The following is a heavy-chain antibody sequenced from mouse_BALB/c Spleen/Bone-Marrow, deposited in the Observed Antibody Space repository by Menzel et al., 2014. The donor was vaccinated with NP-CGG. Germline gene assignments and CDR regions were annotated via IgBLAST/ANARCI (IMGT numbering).Heavy chain of an antibody. CDR3: ARGNGFEGFAY. D-gene: IGHD1-2*01. CDR1: GFTFSSYA. Sequence: EVQLVESGGGLVKPGGSLKLSCAASGFTFSSYAMSWVRQTPEKRLEWVASISSGGSTYYPDSVKGRFTISRDNARNILYLQMSSLRSEDTAMYYCARGNGFEGFAYWGQGTLVIVSA. V-gene: IGHV5-6-5*01. J-gene: IGHJ3*01. CDR2: ISSGGST.